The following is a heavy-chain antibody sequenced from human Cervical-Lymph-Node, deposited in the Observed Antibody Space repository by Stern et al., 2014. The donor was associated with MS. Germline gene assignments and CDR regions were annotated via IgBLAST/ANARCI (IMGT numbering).Heavy chain of an antibody. Sequence: VQLVESGAEVKKPGASVKVSCKASGYSFTGYYIHWVRQAPGQGLEWMGWIHPNSGGTNYAQKFQGRVTMSRGTSISTAYMELGRLRSDDTAVYYCARDHCSGGGCYESYYYGLDVWGQGTTVTVSS. CDR1: GYSFTGYY. CDR2: IHPNSGGT. D-gene: IGHD2-15*01. V-gene: IGHV1-2*02. J-gene: IGHJ6*02. CDR3: ARDHCSGGGCYESYYYGLDV.